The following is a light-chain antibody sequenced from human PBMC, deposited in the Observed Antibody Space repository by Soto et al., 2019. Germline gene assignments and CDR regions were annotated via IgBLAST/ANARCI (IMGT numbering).Light chain of an antibody. V-gene: IGLV2-14*01. Sequence: QSALTQPASVSGSRGQSIAISCTVTRSDVGAYNYVSWYQQHPGKAPKLMISEVTNRPSGVSDRFSGSKSGNTASLTISGLQAEDEADYYCSSFTSRFTFVFGTGPKVTVL. J-gene: IGLJ1*01. CDR2: EVT. CDR1: RSDVGAYNY. CDR3: SSFTSRFTFV.